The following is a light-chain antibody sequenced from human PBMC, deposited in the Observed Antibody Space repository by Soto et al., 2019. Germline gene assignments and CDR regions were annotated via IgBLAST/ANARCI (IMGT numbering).Light chain of an antibody. V-gene: IGKV3-20*01. J-gene: IGKJ2*01. Sequence: EIVLTQSPGTLSLFPGERATLSCRASQSVRSSYLAWYQQKPGQAPRLLIYGASSRATGIPDRFSGSGSGTDFTLTISRLEPEDFAVYYCHQYGSLYTFGQGTKLEIK. CDR1: QSVRSSY. CDR3: HQYGSLYT. CDR2: GAS.